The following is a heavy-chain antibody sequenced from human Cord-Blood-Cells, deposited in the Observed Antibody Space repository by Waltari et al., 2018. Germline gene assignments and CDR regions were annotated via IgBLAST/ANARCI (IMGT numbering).Heavy chain of an antibody. CDR3: ASGPAAMASGYYYYGMDV. CDR1: GGSFSGYY. D-gene: IGHD5-18*01. J-gene: IGHJ6*02. Sequence: QVQLQQWGAGLLKPSETLSLTCAVYGGSFSGYYWRWIRQPPGKGLEWIGEINHSGSTNYNPSLKSRVTISVDTSKNQFSLKLSSVTAADTAVYYCASGPAAMASGYYYYGMDVWGQGTTVTVSS. CDR2: INHSGST. V-gene: IGHV4-34*01.